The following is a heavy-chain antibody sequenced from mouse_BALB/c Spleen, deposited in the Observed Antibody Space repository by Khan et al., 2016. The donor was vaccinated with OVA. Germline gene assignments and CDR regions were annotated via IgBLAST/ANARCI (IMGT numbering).Heavy chain of an antibody. J-gene: IGHJ4*01. CDR1: GYSITSDYA. CDR2: ISSSGST. D-gene: IGHD2-3*01. CDR3: ARDGSRYNYAMDY. V-gene: IGHV3-2*02. Sequence: EVQLQESGPGLVKPSQSLSLTCTVTGYSITSDYAWNWIRQFPGNKLEWMGYISSSGSTHSNPALKSRISITRDTSKNQFFLQLNSVTTEDTATYYCARDGSRYNYAMDYWGQGTSVTVSS.